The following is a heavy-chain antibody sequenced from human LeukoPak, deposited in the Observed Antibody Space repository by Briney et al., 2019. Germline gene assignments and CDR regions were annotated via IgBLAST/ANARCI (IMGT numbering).Heavy chain of an antibody. D-gene: IGHD6-13*01. CDR1: GGSFSGYY. V-gene: IGHV4-34*01. CDR3: ARVRIAAAGQHYYYYGMDV. CDR2: INHSGST. Sequence: SETLSLTCAVYGGSFSGYYWSWIRQPPGKGLEWIGEINHSGSTNYNPSLKSRVTISVDSSKNQFSLKLSSVTAADTAVYYCARVRIAAAGQHYYYYGMDVWGKGTTVTVSS. J-gene: IGHJ6*04.